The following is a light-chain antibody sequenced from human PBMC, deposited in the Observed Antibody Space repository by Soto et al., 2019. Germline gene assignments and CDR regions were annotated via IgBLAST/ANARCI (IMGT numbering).Light chain of an antibody. CDR2: GAS. CDR1: QSVSSSY. V-gene: IGKV3-20*01. J-gene: IGKJ3*01. CDR3: EQYGSSPGFT. Sequence: EIVLTQSPGTLYLSPRERATLSCRASQSVSSSYLAWYQQKPGQAPRVLIYGASSRATGIPDRFSGSGSGTDFTLTISRLEPEDFSVYYCEQYGSSPGFTFGPGTKVDIK.